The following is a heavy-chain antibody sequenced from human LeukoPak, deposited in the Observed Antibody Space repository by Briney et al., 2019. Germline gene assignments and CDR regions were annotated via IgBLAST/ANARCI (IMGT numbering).Heavy chain of an antibody. Sequence: HPGGSLRLSCAASGFTFSSYAMSWVRQAPGKGLEWVSAISGSGGSTYYADSVKGRFTISRDNSKNTLYLQMNSLRAEDTAVYYCARGSSSWYYFDYWGQGTLVTVSS. V-gene: IGHV3-23*01. J-gene: IGHJ4*02. CDR3: ARGSSSWYYFDY. D-gene: IGHD6-13*01. CDR2: ISGSGGST. CDR1: GFTFSSYA.